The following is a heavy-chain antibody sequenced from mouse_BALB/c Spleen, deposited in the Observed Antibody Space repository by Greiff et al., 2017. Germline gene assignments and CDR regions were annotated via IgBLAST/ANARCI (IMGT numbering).Heavy chain of an antibody. V-gene: IGHV1S29*02. J-gene: IGHJ4*01. CDR3: ARWRYDVPYAMDY. CDR2: IYPYNGGT. CDR1: GYTFTDYN. Sequence: EVQLQQSGPELVKPGASVKISCKASGYTFTDYNMHWVKQSHGKSLEWIGYIYPYNGGTGYNQKFKSKATLTVDNSSSTAYMELRSLTSEDSAVYYCARWRYDVPYAMDYWGQGTSVTVSS. D-gene: IGHD2-14*01.